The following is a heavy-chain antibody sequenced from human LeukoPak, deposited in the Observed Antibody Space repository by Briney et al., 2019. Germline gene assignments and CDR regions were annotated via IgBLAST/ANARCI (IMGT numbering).Heavy chain of an antibody. D-gene: IGHD2-15*01. Sequence: SVKVSFKASGGTFSSYAISWVRQAPGQGLEWMGGIIPIFGTANYAQKFQGRVTITADESTSTAYMELSSLRSEDTAVYYCAREYCSGGSCHYGMDVWGQGTTVTVSS. J-gene: IGHJ6*02. CDR2: IIPIFGTA. CDR1: GGTFSSYA. CDR3: AREYCSGGSCHYGMDV. V-gene: IGHV1-69*13.